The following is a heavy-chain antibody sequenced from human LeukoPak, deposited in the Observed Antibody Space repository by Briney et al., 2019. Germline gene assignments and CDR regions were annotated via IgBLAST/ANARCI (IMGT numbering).Heavy chain of an antibody. D-gene: IGHD3-22*01. Sequence: GSLRLSCAASGFTFSSYAMHWVRQAPGKGLEWVAVISYDGSNKYYADSVKGRFTISRDNSKNTLYLQMNSLRAEDTAVYYCARGLDYYDSSGSYWGQGTLVTVSS. V-gene: IGHV3-30*04. CDR2: ISYDGSNK. CDR1: GFTFSSYA. CDR3: ARGLDYYDSSGSY. J-gene: IGHJ4*02.